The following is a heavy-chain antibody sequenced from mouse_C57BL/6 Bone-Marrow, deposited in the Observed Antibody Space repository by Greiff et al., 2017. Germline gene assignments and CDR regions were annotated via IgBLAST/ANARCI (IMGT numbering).Heavy chain of an antibody. Sequence: QVQLQQSGAELARPGASVKMSCKASGYTFTSYTMHWVKQRPGQGLEWIGYINPSSGYTKYNQKFKDKATLTADKSSSTAYMQLSSLTSEDSAVYYCARENNWDYFDYWGQGTTLTVSS. CDR3: ARENNWDYFDY. D-gene: IGHD4-1*01. CDR1: GYTFTSYT. CDR2: INPSSGYT. V-gene: IGHV1-4*01. J-gene: IGHJ2*01.